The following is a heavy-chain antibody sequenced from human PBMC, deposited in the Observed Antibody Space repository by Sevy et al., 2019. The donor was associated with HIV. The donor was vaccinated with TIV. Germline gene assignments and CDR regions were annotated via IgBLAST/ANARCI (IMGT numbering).Heavy chain of an antibody. Sequence: SETLSLTCTVSGGSISSGGYYWSWIRQHPGKGLEWIGYIYYSGSTYYNPSLKSRVTISVDTSKNQFSLKLSSVTAADTAVYYCARDPRGGYYGSGSYYAHAFDIWGQATMVTVSS. V-gene: IGHV4-31*03. CDR2: IYYSGST. D-gene: IGHD3-10*01. CDR3: ARDPRGGYYGSGSYYAHAFDI. CDR1: GGSISSGGYY. J-gene: IGHJ3*02.